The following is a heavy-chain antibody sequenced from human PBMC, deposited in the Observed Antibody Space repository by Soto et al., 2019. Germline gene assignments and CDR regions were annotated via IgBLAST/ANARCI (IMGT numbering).Heavy chain of an antibody. CDR1: GYTFTSYD. Sequence: GASVKVSCKASGYTFTSYDINWVRQATGQGLEWMGWMNPNSGNTGYAQKFQGRVTMTRNTSISTAYMELSSLRSEDTAVYYCASPGGTRYCSGGSCHHPYYYYGMDVCGQGTTVTVSS. J-gene: IGHJ6*02. V-gene: IGHV1-8*01. D-gene: IGHD2-15*01. CDR2: MNPNSGNT. CDR3: ASPGGTRYCSGGSCHHPYYYYGMDV.